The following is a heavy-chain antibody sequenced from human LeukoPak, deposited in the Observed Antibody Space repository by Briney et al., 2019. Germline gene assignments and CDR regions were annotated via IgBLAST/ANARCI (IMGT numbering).Heavy chain of an antibody. CDR1: GFTFSSYS. V-gene: IGHV3-21*01. J-gene: IGHJ4*02. D-gene: IGHD5-12*01. CDR2: ISSSSSYI. Sequence: PGGSLRLSCAASGFTFSSYSMNWVRQAPGKGLEWVSSISSSSSYIYYADSVKGRFTISRDNAKNSLYLQMNSLRAEDTAVYYCARDHSGYDAVFYWGQGTLVTVSS. CDR3: ARDHSGYDAVFY.